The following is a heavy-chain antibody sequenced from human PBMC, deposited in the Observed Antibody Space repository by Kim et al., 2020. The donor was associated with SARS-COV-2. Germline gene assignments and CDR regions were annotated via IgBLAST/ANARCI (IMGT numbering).Heavy chain of an antibody. D-gene: IGHD6-6*01. Sequence: SVKGRVTISRDNSKHSLYLQMNSLRAEDTALYYCAKDMRGYSSSSLFDYWGQGTLVTVSS. J-gene: IGHJ4*02. V-gene: IGHV3-43D*03. CDR3: AKDMRGYSSSSLFDY.